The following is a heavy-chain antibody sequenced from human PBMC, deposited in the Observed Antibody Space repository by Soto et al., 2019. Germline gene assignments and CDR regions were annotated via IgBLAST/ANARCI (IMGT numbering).Heavy chain of an antibody. CDR2: ISYDGSNK. Sequence: GGPLRLSCAAAAFSFSSYGMHWVRQAPGKGLEWVAVISYDGSNKYYADSVKGRFTISRDNSKNTLYLQMNSLRAEDTAAYYCAKEYSRGGIYYYYGMGVLRQVTTV. J-gene: IGHJ6*02. CDR3: AKEYSRGGIYYYYGMGV. D-gene: IGHD4-4*01. CDR1: AFSFSSYG. V-gene: IGHV3-30*18.